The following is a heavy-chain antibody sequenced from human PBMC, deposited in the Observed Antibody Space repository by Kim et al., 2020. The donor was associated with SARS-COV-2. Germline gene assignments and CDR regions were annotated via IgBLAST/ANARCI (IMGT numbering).Heavy chain of an antibody. Sequence: ASVKVSCKTSGHFFTRVSIHWVRQAPGQGLEWMGGIDCGNGNTIYSQKFQGRVTFTTDTSASTAYMELSFLRSEDSAVYYCLGGVYFDYWGQSALVTVSS. V-gene: IGHV1-3*01. CDR3: LGGVYFDY. J-gene: IGHJ4*02. CDR2: IDCGNGNT. D-gene: IGHD3-16*01. CDR1: GHFFTRVS.